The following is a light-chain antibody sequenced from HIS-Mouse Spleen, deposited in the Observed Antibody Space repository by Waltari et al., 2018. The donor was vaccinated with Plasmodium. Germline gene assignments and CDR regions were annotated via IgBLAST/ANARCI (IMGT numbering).Light chain of an antibody. CDR1: QSVSSN. V-gene: IGKV3-15*01. CDR2: GAS. J-gene: IGKJ3*01. Sequence: EIVMTQSPATLSVSPGERATLSCRASQSVSSNLACYQQKPGQAPRLLIYGASTRATGIPARFSGSGSGTEFTLTISSPQSEDFAVYYCQQYNNWSFTFGPGTKVDIK. CDR3: QQYNNWSFT.